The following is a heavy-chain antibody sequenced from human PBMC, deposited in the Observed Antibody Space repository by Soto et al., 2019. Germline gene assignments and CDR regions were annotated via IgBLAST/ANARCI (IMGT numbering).Heavy chain of an antibody. V-gene: IGHV3-64D*06. CDR3: VKDRYVDY. Sequence: PGGSLRLSCSVSGFIFSSYAMHWVRQAPGKGLEYVASISSEGASTYYADSVKGRFIISRGNSKNTLYLQMSSLRAEDTAVYYCVKDRYVDYWGQGILVTVSS. CDR2: ISSEGAST. J-gene: IGHJ4*02. CDR1: GFIFSSYA.